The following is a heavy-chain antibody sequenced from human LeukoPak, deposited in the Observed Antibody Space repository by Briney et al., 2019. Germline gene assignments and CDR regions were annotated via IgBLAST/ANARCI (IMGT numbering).Heavy chain of an antibody. CDR2: ISGSGGSV. CDR1: GFTFSSYA. V-gene: IGHV3-23*01. CDR3: AKVRYVGYYFDY. Sequence: PGRSLRLSCAASGFTFSSYAMNWVRQAPGKGLEWVSGISGSGGSVYYADSVKGRFTISRDNSKNTLYLQMNSLRAEDTAVYYCAKVRYVGYYFDYWGQGPVAPVTS. D-gene: IGHD3-9*01. J-gene: IGHJ4*02.